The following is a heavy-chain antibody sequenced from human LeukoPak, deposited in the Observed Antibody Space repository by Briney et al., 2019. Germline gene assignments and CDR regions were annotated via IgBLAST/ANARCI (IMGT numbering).Heavy chain of an antibody. CDR3: TLYNY. V-gene: IGHV1-3*03. Sequence: GPVKVSCKASGYTFTSHDMHWVRQVPGQRLEWMGWINAGNGNTEYAQEFQGRVTITRDTSASTVYMELSSLSSEDMAVYYCTLYNYWGQGTLVTVSS. J-gene: IGHJ4*02. CDR1: GYTFTSHD. D-gene: IGHD2-2*02. CDR2: INAGNGNT.